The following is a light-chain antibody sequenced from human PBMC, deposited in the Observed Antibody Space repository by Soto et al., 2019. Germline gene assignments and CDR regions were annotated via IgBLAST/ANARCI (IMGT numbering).Light chain of an antibody. CDR1: QIISGY. Sequence: DIQMTQSPSSLSASVGARVPITCRASQIISGYLNWYQQKPGKAPKLLIYRASRLESGVPSRSSGSGSGTEFTLTISSLQPDDFATYYCQQHQSYSTFGQGTKVDI. V-gene: IGKV1-5*03. J-gene: IGKJ1*01. CDR2: RAS. CDR3: QQHQSYST.